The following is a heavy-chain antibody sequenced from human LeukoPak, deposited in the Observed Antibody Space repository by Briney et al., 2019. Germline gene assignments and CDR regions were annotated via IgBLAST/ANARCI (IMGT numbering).Heavy chain of an antibody. J-gene: IGHJ3*02. Sequence: SETLSLTCTVSGGSISTYYWSWIRQPPGKGLEWIGYIYHSGSTKYNPSLKSRVTISVDTSQNQFSLKLSSVTAADTAVYYCARGLRSTMMGEFDIWGQGTMVTVSS. V-gene: IGHV4-59*01. CDR3: ARGLRSTMMGEFDI. CDR2: IYHSGST. CDR1: GGSISTYY. D-gene: IGHD3-22*01.